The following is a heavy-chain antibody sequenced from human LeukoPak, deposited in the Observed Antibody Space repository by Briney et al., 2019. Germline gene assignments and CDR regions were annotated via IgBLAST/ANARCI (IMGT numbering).Heavy chain of an antibody. CDR2: IYYSGST. J-gene: IGHJ4*02. V-gene: IGHV4-59*08. CDR1: GGSISTYY. CDR3: ARHGKWEVLYYFDY. Sequence: PSETLSLTCTVSGGSISTYYWSWIRQPPGKGLEWIGYIYYSGSTNYNPSLKSRVTMSVDTSQNQFSLKLSSVTAADTAVFYCARHGKWEVLYYFDYWGQGTLVTVSS. D-gene: IGHD1-26*01.